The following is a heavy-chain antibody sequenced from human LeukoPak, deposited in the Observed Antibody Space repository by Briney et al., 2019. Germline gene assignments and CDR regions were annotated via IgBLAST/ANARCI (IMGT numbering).Heavy chain of an antibody. D-gene: IGHD3-10*01. CDR2: MNPNSGNT. CDR1: GYTFTSYD. V-gene: IGHV1-8*01. CDR3: ARGRLVRGVIILNWFDP. Sequence: GASVKVSCKASGYTFTSYDINWVRQATGQGLEWMGWMNPNSGNTGYAQKFQGRVTMTRNTSMSTAYMELSSLRSEDTAVYYCARGRLVRGVIILNWFDPWGQGTLVTVSS. J-gene: IGHJ5*02.